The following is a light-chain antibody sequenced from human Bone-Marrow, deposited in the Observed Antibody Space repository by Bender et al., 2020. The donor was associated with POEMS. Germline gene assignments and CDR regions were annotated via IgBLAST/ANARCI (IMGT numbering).Light chain of an antibody. CDR2: QDS. J-gene: IGLJ2*01. V-gene: IGLV3-1*01. CDR3: AAWDDSLRGVL. Sequence: SYELTQPPSVSVLPGQTATIPCSGSELGEGYIYWYQQKAGQSPLLVLYQDSKRPSGIPERFSGSKSGASASLAISGLRSDDEADYYCAAWDDSLRGVLFGGGPKLTVL. CDR1: ELGEGY.